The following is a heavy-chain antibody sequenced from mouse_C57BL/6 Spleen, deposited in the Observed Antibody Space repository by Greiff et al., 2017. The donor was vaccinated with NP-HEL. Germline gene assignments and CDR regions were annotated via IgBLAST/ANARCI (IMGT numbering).Heavy chain of an antibody. V-gene: IGHV1-50*01. J-gene: IGHJ2*01. CDR2: VDPSDSYT. Sequence: QVQLQQPGAELVKPGASVKLSCKASGYTFTSYWMQWVKQRPGQGLEWIGEVDPSDSYTNYNQKFQGKATLTVETSSSTAYMQLSTLTSEDSAVYYCARGGLGGYFGYWGQGTTLTVAS. CDR1: GYTFTSYW. CDR3: ARGGLGGYFGY.